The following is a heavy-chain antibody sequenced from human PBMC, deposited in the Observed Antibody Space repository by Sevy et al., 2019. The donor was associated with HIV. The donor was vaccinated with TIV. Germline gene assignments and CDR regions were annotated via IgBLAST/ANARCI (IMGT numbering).Heavy chain of an antibody. CDR2: LSSSDSTI. D-gene: IGHD4-17*01. J-gene: IGHJ6*02. CDR1: GFTFSDYY. CDR3: ARDHVKDGDLGDYYYYAMDV. V-gene: IGHV3-11*01. Sequence: GGSLRLSCAASGFTFSDYYMSWIRQAPGKGLEWISYLSSSDSTIYYADSVKGRFTISRDNAKNSMYLQMNSLRAEDTAVYYRARDHVKDGDLGDYYYYAMDVWGQGTTVTVSS.